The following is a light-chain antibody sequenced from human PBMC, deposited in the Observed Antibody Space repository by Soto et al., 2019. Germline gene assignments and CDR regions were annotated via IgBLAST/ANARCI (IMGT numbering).Light chain of an antibody. CDR3: SSYTSRSLYV. Sequence: QSVLTQPPSASGSPGQSVTISCTGTKNDIGLYDFVSWYQHHPGKAPRLIIYDVSDRPSGVSNRFSGSKSGNTASLTISGLQAEDEADYYCSSYTSRSLYVFGTGTKVTVL. V-gene: IGLV2-14*01. CDR1: KNDIGLYDF. J-gene: IGLJ1*01. CDR2: DVS.